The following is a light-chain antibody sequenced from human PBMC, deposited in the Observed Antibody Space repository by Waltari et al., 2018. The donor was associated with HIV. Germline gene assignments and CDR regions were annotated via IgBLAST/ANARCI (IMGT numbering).Light chain of an antibody. CDR2: RNN. CDR1: RSNIGSKY. CDR3: TAWDDSLSGVV. V-gene: IGLV1-47*01. J-gene: IGLJ2*01. Sequence: PGQRVTISCSGSRSNIGSKYVYWYQQLPGTAPNLLIYRNNQRPSGVPDRFSGSKSGTSASLAISGLRSEDEADYYCTAWDDSLSGVVFGGGTKLTVL.